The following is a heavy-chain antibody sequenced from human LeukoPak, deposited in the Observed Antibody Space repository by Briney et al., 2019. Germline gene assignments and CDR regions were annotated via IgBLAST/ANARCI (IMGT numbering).Heavy chain of an antibody. CDR1: GITLSNYG. D-gene: IGHD3-22*01. CDR2: ISDRGSRT. J-gene: IGHJ4*02. CDR3: AKRGVVIRVILVGFHKEAYYFDS. V-gene: IGHV3-23*01. Sequence: PGGSLRLSCAVSGITLSNYGMSWVRQAPGKGLEWVAGISDRGSRTNYADSVKGRFTISTDHPKNTLYLQMNSLRAEDTGVYFCAKRGVVIRVILVGFHKEAYYFDSWGQGALVTVSS.